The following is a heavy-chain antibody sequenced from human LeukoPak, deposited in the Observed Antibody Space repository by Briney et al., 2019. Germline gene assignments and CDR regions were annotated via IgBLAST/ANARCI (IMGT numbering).Heavy chain of an antibody. D-gene: IGHD3-10*01. CDR1: GGSISSGGYY. CDR3: ARFLTNYYGSGSYYSPFDP. V-gene: IGHV4-31*03. Sequence: SSQTLSLTCTVSGGSISSGGYYWSWIRQHPGKGLEWIGYIYYSGSTYYNPSLKSRVTISVDTSKNQFSLKLSSVTAADTAVYYCARFLTNYYGSGSYYSPFDPWGQGTLVTVSS. J-gene: IGHJ5*02. CDR2: IYYSGST.